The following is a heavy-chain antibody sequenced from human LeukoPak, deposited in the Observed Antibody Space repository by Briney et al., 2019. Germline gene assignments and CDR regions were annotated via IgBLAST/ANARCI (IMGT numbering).Heavy chain of an antibody. Sequence: PGGSLRLSCAASGFTFDDYAMHWVRQAPGKGLEWVSGISWNSGSIGYADSVKGRFTISRDNSKNTLYLQMNSLRAEDTAVYYCARGAWRRSITRETDYWGQGTLVTVSS. CDR3: ARGAWRRSITRETDY. J-gene: IGHJ4*02. CDR1: GFTFDDYA. V-gene: IGHV3-9*01. D-gene: IGHD7-27*01. CDR2: ISWNSGSI.